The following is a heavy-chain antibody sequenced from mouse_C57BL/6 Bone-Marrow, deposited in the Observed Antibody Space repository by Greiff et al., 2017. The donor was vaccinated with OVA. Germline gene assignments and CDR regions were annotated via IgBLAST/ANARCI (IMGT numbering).Heavy chain of an antibody. V-gene: IGHV1-15*01. D-gene: IGHD2-5*01. J-gene: IGHJ4*01. Sequence: QVQLKQSGAELVRPGASVTLSCKASGYTFTDYEMPWVKQTPGHGLEWIGAIDPETGGTAYNQKFKGKAILTADKSSSTAYMELRSLTSEYSAVYYCTRGYSNYYAMDYWGQGTSVTVSS. CDR1: GYTFTDYE. CDR2: IDPETGGT. CDR3: TRGYSNYYAMDY.